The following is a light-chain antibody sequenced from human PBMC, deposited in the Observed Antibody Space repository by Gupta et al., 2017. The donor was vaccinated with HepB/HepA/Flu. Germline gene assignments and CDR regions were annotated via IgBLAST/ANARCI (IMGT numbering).Light chain of an antibody. Sequence: IQMTQSPSSLPASVGDRVTTTCRASQRINDYLKWYQQKQGEAPKLLIYAASNLQSGVPSRFSVSGFGKHVSITTIGRQQEEFACYYCHQTHSDPPFPFGQGTKMEI. V-gene: IGKV1-39*01. CDR1: QRINDY. CDR2: AAS. CDR3: HQTHSDPPFP. J-gene: IGKJ2*01.